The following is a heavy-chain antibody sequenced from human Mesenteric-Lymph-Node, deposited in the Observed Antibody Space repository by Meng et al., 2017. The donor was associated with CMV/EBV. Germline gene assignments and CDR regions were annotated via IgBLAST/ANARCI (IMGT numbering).Heavy chain of an antibody. V-gene: IGHV3-23*01. Sequence: GESLKISCTASGFIFSSYAMSWVRQAPGKGLEWVSAINGRGGSTYYADSVKGRFTISRDNSKNTLYLQTNSLRAEDTAVYYCAKGSIASAYTSSDYWGQGTLVTVSS. CDR3: AKGSIASAYTSSDY. J-gene: IGHJ4*02. D-gene: IGHD2-2*02. CDR2: INGRGGST. CDR1: GFIFSSYA.